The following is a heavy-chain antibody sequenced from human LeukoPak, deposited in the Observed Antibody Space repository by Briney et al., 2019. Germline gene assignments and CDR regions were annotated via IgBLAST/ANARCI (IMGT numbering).Heavy chain of an antibody. Sequence: ASVKVSCKASGCTFTGYYMHWVRQAPGQGLEWMGIINSSGGTTSYAQKFQGRVTMTRDTSTSTVYMELSSLRSEDTAVYYCARGGWYYFDYWGQGTLVTVSS. V-gene: IGHV1-46*01. CDR2: INSSGGTT. CDR3: ARGGWYYFDY. D-gene: IGHD6-19*01. CDR1: GCTFTGYY. J-gene: IGHJ4*02.